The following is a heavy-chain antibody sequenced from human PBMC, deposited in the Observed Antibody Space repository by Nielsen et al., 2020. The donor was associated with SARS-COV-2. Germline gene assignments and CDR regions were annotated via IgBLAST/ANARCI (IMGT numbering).Heavy chain of an antibody. Sequence: SETLSLTCTVSGGSISSSSYYWGWIRQPPGKGLEWIGSIYYTGSTDYNPSLKSRVTMSVDTSKNQFSLKLSSVTAADTAIYYCVRAPDYDVLTGYYPDGFDVWGRGTMVTVSS. CDR1: GGSISSSSYY. J-gene: IGHJ3*01. V-gene: IGHV4-39*07. D-gene: IGHD3-9*01. CDR3: VRAPDYDVLTGYYPDGFDV. CDR2: IYYTGST.